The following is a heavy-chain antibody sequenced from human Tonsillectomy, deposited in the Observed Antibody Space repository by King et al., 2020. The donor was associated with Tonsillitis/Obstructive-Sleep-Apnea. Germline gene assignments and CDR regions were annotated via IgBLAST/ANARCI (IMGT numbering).Heavy chain of an antibody. V-gene: IGHV3-66*01. J-gene: IGHJ6*03. Sequence: VQLVESGGGLVQPGGSLRLSCAASGFIVSTNYMTWVRQAPGKGLEWVSVIDSGDSTKYADSAKGRFTISRDNSKNTLYLQMNSLRAEDTAVYYCAREGDGYYSYYMDVWGKGTTVTVSS. D-gene: IGHD3-16*01. CDR2: IDSGDST. CDR3: AREGDGYYSYYMDV. CDR1: GFIVSTNY.